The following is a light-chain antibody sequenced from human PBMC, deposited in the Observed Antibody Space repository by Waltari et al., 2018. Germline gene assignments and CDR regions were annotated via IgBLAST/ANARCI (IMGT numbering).Light chain of an antibody. Sequence: EIVLTQSPGTLSVSTGERAILSCRASQSVGRNLAWYQQKPGQAPRLLIYGASNRATGIPDRFSGSGSGTDFSLTISRLEPEDFSVYYCQHYVRLPVTFGQGTRVEIK. J-gene: IGKJ1*01. CDR1: QSVGRN. V-gene: IGKV3-20*01. CDR2: GAS. CDR3: QHYVRLPVT.